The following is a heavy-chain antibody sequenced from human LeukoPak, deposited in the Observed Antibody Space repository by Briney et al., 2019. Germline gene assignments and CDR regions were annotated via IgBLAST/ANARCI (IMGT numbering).Heavy chain of an antibody. CDR2: FDPEDGET. V-gene: IGHV1-24*01. CDR1: GYTLTELS. Sequence: ASVKVSCKVYGYTLTELSMHWVRQTPGKGLEWMGGFDPEDGETIYAQKFQGRVTMTEDTSTDTAYMELSSLRSEDTAVYYCATAGPYYYDSSGYHQGAFDIWGQGTMVTVSS. J-gene: IGHJ3*02. D-gene: IGHD3-22*01. CDR3: ATAGPYYYDSSGYHQGAFDI.